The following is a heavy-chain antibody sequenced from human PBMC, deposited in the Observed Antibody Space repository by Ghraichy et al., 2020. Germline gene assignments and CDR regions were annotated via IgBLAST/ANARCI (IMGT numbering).Heavy chain of an antibody. CDR1: GFTFSSYT. J-gene: IGHJ6*02. D-gene: IGHD2-2*01. V-gene: IGHV3-21*01. Sequence: GVLRLSCAVSGFTFSSYTMNWARQAPGKGLEWVSSISSSSSYIYYADSVKGRFTISRDNAENSLFLQMNSLRAEDTAVYYCARVRYSSRVYYYYGMDVWGQGTTVTVSS. CDR3: ARVRYSSRVYYYYGMDV. CDR2: ISSSSSYI.